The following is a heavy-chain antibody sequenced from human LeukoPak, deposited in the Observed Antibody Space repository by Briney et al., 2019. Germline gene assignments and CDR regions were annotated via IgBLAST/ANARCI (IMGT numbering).Heavy chain of an antibody. CDR3: ARDDHGYCSGGSCYYYYGMDV. D-gene: IGHD2-15*01. J-gene: IGHJ6*02. CDR2: INPNSGGT. Sequence: GASVKVSCKASGYTFTGYYMHWVRQAPGQGLEWMGWINPNSGGTNYAQKFQGRVTMTRDTSTSTAYMELSRLRSDDTAVYYCARDDHGYCSGGSCYYYYGMDVWGQGTTVTVSS. CDR1: GYTFTGYY. V-gene: IGHV1-2*02.